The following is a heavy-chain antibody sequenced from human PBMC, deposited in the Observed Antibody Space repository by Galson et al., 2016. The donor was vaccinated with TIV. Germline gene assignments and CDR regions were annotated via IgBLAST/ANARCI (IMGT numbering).Heavy chain of an antibody. CDR3: ARDLGLGAFDI. D-gene: IGHD7-27*01. Sequence: LRLSCAASGFAFSTYAMNWVRQPPGKGLEWIGYISDSGRSNENPSLKSRVTISVDTSKKQISLKLKSVTAADTAMYYCARDLGLGAFDIWGQGTMVTVSS. V-gene: IGHV4-59*01. J-gene: IGHJ3*02. CDR2: ISDSGRS. CDR1: GFAFSTYA.